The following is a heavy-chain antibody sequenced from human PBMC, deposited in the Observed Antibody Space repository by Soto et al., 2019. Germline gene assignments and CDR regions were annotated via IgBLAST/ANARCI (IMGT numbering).Heavy chain of an antibody. D-gene: IGHD3-10*01. CDR2: INSVASYV. CDR3: TRDRSSFMRGRIRGPYGGLDV. CDR1: RFAFRSYS. Sequence: QLVESGGGLVKPGGSLRVSCAASRFAFRSYSMHWVRQAPMKGLEWVASINSVASYVYYADSVEGRFTISRDNAKNSVYLQMNSLRAEDTAVYYCTRDRSSFMRGRIRGPYGGLDVWGQGTTVLVS. J-gene: IGHJ6*02. V-gene: IGHV3-21*01.